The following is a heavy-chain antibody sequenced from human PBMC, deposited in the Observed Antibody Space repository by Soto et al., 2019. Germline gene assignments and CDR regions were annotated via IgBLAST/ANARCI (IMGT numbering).Heavy chain of an antibody. J-gene: IGHJ5*02. CDR2: LNPNRSNT. CDR1: GYTFTSKD. D-gene: IGHD2-2*01. Sequence: QVQLVQSGAEVKKPGASVKVACKPSGYTFTSKDINWVRQATGQGLAWMGWLNPNRSNTGYAKKFQGRVPMTRNTSISTAYMELRCLRSEATAVYYCARGAYIVLVPAAISGHRRNWCDPWGQGTLVTVSS. V-gene: IGHV1-8*01. CDR3: ARGAYIVLVPAAISGHRRNWCDP.